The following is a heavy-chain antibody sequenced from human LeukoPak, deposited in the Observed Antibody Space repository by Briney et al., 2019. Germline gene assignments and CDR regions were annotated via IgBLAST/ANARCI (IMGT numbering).Heavy chain of an antibody. CDR2: IRRSGSSI. D-gene: IGHD6-19*01. J-gene: IGHJ1*01. CDR3: ARRTGVTEGEWLRVVYS. Sequence: PGGSLRLSCVASGFTFSDYHMNWIRQAPGKGLEWVSHIRRSGSSIYYTDSVKGRFTISRDNANHSLYLQMNSLRAEDAAVYYCARRTGVTEGEWLRVVYSWGQGALVTVSS. CDR1: GFTFSDYH. V-gene: IGHV3-11*01.